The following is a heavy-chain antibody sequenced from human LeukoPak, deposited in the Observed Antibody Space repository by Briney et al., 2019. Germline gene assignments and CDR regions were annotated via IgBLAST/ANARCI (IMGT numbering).Heavy chain of an antibody. CDR1: GFTFSSYG. J-gene: IGHJ4*02. D-gene: IGHD2-2*01. CDR3: APRAHYCSSTSCYPRDY. CDR2: ISGSGGST. V-gene: IGHV3-23*01. Sequence: GGSLRLSCAASGFTFSSYGMSWVRQAPGKGLEWVSAISGSGGSTYYADSVKGRFTISRDNSKNTLYLQMNSLRAEDTAVYYCAPRAHYCSSTSCYPRDYWGQGTLVTVSS.